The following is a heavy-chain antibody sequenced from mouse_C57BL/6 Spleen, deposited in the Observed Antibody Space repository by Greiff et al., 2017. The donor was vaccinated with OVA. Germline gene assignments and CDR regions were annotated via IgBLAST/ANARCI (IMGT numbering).Heavy chain of an antibody. D-gene: IGHD1-1*01. CDR3: TTDYYGSSYLFAY. CDR1: GFNIKDYY. J-gene: IGHJ3*01. CDR2: IDPEDGDT. Sequence: VQLQQSGAELVRPGASVKLSCTASGFNIKDYYMHWVKQRPEQGLEWIGRIDPEDGDTEYAPKFQGKATMTADTSSNTAYLQLSSLTAEDTAVYYWTTDYYGSSYLFAYWGQGTLVTVSA. V-gene: IGHV14-1*01.